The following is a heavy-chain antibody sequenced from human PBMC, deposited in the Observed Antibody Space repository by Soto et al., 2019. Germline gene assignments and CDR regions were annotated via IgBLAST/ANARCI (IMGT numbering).Heavy chain of an antibody. V-gene: IGHV4-34*01. J-gene: IGHJ4*02. Sequence: SETLSLTCAVYGGSFSGYYWSWIRQPPGKGLEWIGEINHSGSTNYNPSLKSRVTISVDTSKNQFSLKLSSVTAADTAVYYCARGRLTSSWYFDYWGQGTLVTVSS. CDR3: ARGRLTSSWYFDY. D-gene: IGHD6-13*01. CDR2: INHSGST. CDR1: GGSFSGYY.